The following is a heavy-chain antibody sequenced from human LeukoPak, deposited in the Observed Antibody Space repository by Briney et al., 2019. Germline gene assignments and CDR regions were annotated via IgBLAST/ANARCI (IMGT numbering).Heavy chain of an antibody. V-gene: IGHV3-30-3*01. J-gene: IGHJ6*02. CDR2: ISYDGSNK. CDR3: ARVIVVVPAALYYYYYYGMDV. CDR1: GFTFSSYA. Sequence: PGRSLRLSCAASGFTFSSYAMHWVRQAPGKGLEWVAVISYDGSNKYYADSVKGRFTISRDNAKNSLYLQMNSLRAEDTAVYYCARVIVVVPAALYYYYYYGMDVWGQGTTVTVSS. D-gene: IGHD2-2*01.